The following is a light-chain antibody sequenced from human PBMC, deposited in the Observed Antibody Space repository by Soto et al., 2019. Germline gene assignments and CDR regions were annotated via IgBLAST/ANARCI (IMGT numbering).Light chain of an antibody. J-gene: IGKJ1*01. CDR2: LGF. V-gene: IGKV2-28*01. Sequence: DIVVTQSPLSLPVTPGEPASISCRSSQSLLHSNGYNYLDWYLQKPGQSPQLLIYLGFNRASGVXDXXSGSGSGTDFTLKISRVEAEDVGVYYCMQTVQAPWTFGQGTKVEIK. CDR1: QSLLHSNGYNY. CDR3: MQTVQAPWT.